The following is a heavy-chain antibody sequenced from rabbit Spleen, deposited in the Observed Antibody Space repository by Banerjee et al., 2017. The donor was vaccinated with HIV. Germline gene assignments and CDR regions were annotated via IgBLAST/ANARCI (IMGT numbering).Heavy chain of an antibody. V-gene: IGHV1S45*01. D-gene: IGHD1-1*01. J-gene: IGHJ4*01. CDR3: ARDPAYASSSGYNIPSL. Sequence: QEQLEESGGGLVKPEGSLTLTCKASGFSFSDRDVMCWVRQAPGKGLEWIGYIDPLFGGTYYASWVNGRFTISNHNAQNTLYLQLTSLTAADTATYFCARDPAYASSSGYNIPSLWGPGPLVPVS. CDR1: GFSFSDRDV. CDR2: IDPLFGGT.